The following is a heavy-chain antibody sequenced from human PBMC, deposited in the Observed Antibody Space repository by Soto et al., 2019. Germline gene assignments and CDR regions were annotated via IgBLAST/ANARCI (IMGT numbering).Heavy chain of an antibody. D-gene: IGHD3-10*01. J-gene: IGHJ4*02. CDR1: ADTFTGYT. CDR3: ARSRGSYYSNFDS. Sequence: QVQLVQSGAEVMKPGSSVKVSCKASADTFTGYTVTWVRQAPGQGLEWVGRVIPILGASNFAQKFQGRVTISADKSTDTAYMVLTGLTSEDTAVYYCARSRGSYYSNFDSWGQGTLVTVSS. CDR2: VIPILGAS. V-gene: IGHV1-69*08.